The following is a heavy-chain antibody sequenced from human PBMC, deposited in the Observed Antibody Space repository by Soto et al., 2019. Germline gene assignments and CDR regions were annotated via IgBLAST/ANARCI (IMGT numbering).Heavy chain of an antibody. D-gene: IGHD3-10*01. CDR1: GFTFTSYW. Sequence: PGGSLRLSCAASGFTFTSYWMSWVRQAPGKGLEWVANIKQDGSEKYYVDSVKGRFTISRDNAKNSLYLQMNSLRAEDTAVYYCAKDWDQLLWFGPDFDYWGQGTLVTVSS. V-gene: IGHV3-7*03. CDR3: AKDWDQLLWFGPDFDY. J-gene: IGHJ4*02. CDR2: IKQDGSEK.